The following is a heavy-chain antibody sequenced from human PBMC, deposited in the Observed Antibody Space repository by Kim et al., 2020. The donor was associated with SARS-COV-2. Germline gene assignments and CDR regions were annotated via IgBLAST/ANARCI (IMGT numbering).Heavy chain of an antibody. CDR1: GFTFSSYA. Sequence: GGSLRLSCSASGFTFSSYAMHWVRQAPGKGLEYVSAISSNGGSTYYADSVKGRFTTSRDNSKNTLYLQMSSLRAEDTAVYYCVKGATGTIAVATFDYWGQGTLVTVSS. D-gene: IGHD6-19*01. CDR2: ISSNGGST. CDR3: VKGATGTIAVATFDY. V-gene: IGHV3-64D*06. J-gene: IGHJ4*02.